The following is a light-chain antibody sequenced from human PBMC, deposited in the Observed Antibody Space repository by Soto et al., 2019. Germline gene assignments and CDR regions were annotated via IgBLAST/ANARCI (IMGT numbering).Light chain of an antibody. CDR1: QDIRKD. CDR3: LQDYRYPFT. Sequence: AIQMTQSPSSLSASVGDRVTIICRASQDIRKDLGCYQQKPGKAPKSLVYGAYNLQSRVPSRFSGSGSGTDVTLTISSLGPEDFAAYYCLQDYRYPFTFGQGTKREIK. V-gene: IGKV1-6*01. CDR2: GAY. J-gene: IGKJ2*01.